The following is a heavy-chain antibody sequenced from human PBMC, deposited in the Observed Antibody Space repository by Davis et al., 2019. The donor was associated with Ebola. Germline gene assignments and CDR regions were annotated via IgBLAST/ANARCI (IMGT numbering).Heavy chain of an antibody. J-gene: IGHJ4*02. Sequence: AGSLRLSCAASGFTFSSYAMHRVRQAPGKGLEWVAVISYDGSNKYYADSVKGRFTISRDNSKNTLYLQMNSLRAEDTAVYYCASRTGLDYWGQGTLVTVSS. D-gene: IGHD2-8*02. V-gene: IGHV3-30*04. CDR1: GFTFSSYA. CDR3: ASRTGLDY. CDR2: ISYDGSNK.